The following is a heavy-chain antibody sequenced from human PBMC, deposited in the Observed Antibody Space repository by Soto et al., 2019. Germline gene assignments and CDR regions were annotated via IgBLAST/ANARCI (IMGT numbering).Heavy chain of an antibody. CDR2: IKQDGSEK. D-gene: IGHD6-13*01. V-gene: IGHV3-7*05. CDR1: GFTFSSYW. J-gene: IGHJ5*02. CDR3: ARDSSSWYNWFDP. Sequence: GGSLRLSCAASGFTFSSYWMSWVRQAPGKGLEWVANIKQDGSEKYYVDSVKGRFTISRDNAKNSLYLQMNSLRAEDTAVYYCARDSSSWYNWFDPWGQGTLVTVSS.